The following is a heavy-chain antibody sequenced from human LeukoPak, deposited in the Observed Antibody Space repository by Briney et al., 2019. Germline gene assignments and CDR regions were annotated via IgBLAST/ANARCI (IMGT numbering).Heavy chain of an antibody. J-gene: IGHJ4*02. CDR2: ISSSSSYI. CDR1: GFTFSSYS. V-gene: IGHV3-21*01. Sequence: GGSLRLSCAASGFTFSSYSMNWVRQAPGKGLEWVSSISSSSSYIYYADSVKGRFTISRDNAKNSLYLQMNSLRAEDTAVYYCARKMGGGAHFDYWGQGTLVTVSS. D-gene: IGHD3-16*01. CDR3: ARKMGGGAHFDY.